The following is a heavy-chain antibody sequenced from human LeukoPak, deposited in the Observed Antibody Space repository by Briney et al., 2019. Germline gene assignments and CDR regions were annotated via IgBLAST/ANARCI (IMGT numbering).Heavy chain of an antibody. Sequence: ASVKVSCKASGYTFTSYGISWVRQAPGQGLEWMGWISAYNGNTNYAQKLQGRVTMTTDTSTSTAYMELRSLRSDDTAVYYCARDVTPYDFWSGYSYWGQGTLVTVSS. V-gene: IGHV1-18*01. D-gene: IGHD3-3*01. J-gene: IGHJ4*02. CDR1: GYTFTSYG. CDR3: ARDVTPYDFWSGYSY. CDR2: ISAYNGNT.